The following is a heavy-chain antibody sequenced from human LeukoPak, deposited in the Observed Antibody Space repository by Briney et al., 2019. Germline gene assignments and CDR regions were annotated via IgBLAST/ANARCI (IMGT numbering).Heavy chain of an antibody. Sequence: TSYXMHWXRQAPXQGLEWMGIINPSGGSTSYAQKFQGRVTMTRDTSTSTVYMELSSLRSEDTAVYYCARVVSSGWYYFDYWGQGTLVTVSS. J-gene: IGHJ4*02. CDR3: ARVVSSGWYYFDY. D-gene: IGHD6-19*01. CDR1: TSYX. CDR2: INPSGGST. V-gene: IGHV1-46*01.